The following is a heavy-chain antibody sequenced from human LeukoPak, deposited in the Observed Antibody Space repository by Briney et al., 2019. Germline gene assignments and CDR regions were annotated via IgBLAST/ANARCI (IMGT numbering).Heavy chain of an antibody. CDR1: GGTFSSYA. CDR2: IIPILGIA. V-gene: IGHV1-69*04. J-gene: IGHJ4*02. D-gene: IGHD5-18*01. CDR3: ARSGDEDTAMSIDY. Sequence: SVKVSCKASGGTFSSYAISWVRQAPGQGLEWMGRIIPILGIANYAQKFQGRVTITADKSTSTAYMEPSSLRSEDTAVYYCARSGDEDTAMSIDYWGQGTLVTVSS.